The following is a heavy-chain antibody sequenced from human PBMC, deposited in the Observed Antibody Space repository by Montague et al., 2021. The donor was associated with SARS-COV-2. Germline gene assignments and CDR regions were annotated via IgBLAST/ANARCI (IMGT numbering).Heavy chain of an antibody. CDR1: GFTFSSNA. D-gene: IGHD3-10*01. CDR2: ISYDGSNK. V-gene: IGHV3-30-3*01. CDR3: ARAAQKQYVLLWFGELLHDAFDI. Sequence: SLRLSCAASGFTFSSNAMHWVRQAPGKGLEWVAVISYDGSNKYYADSVKGRFTISRDNSKNTLYLQMNSLRAEDTAVYYCARAAQKQYVLLWFGELLHDAFDIWGQGTMVTVSS. J-gene: IGHJ3*02.